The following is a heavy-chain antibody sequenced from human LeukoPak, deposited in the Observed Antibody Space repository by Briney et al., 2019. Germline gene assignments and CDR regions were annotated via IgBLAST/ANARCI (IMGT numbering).Heavy chain of an antibody. V-gene: IGHV3-23*01. Sequence: AGSLRLSCAASGFTFSSYAMSWVRQAPGKGLEWVSAISGSGGSTYYADSVKGRFTISRDNSKNTLYLQMNSLRAEDTAVYYCAKSLRYYDSSGYYRWFDPWGQGTLVTVSS. CDR3: AKSLRYYDSSGYYRWFDP. CDR1: GFTFSSYA. CDR2: ISGSGGST. J-gene: IGHJ5*02. D-gene: IGHD3-22*01.